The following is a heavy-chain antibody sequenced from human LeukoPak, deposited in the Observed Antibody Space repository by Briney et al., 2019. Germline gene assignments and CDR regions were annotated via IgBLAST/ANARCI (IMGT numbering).Heavy chain of an antibody. D-gene: IGHD6-13*01. Sequence: SETLSLTCTVSGGSISRYYWSWIRQPPGKGLEWIGYIHYSGTTNYNPSLKSRLIISVDTSKNQFSLRLSSVTAADTAVYFCTRGSEAAAGDAFDIWGRGTMVTVSS. J-gene: IGHJ3*02. CDR3: TRGSEAAAGDAFDI. CDR1: GGSISRYY. CDR2: IHYSGTT. V-gene: IGHV4-59*01.